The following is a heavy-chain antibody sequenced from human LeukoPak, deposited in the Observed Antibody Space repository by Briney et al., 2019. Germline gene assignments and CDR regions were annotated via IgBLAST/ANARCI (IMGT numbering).Heavy chain of an antibody. CDR1: GGSFSGYY. D-gene: IGHD4-17*01. J-gene: IGHJ4*02. V-gene: IGHV4-34*01. CDR3: ARGANGDSPDQLFDY. CDR2: INHSGST. Sequence: SETLSLTCAVYGGSFSGYYWSWIRQPPGKGLEWIGEINHSGSTNYNPSLKSRVTISVDTSKNQFSLKLSSVTAADTAVYYCARGANGDSPDQLFDYWGQGTLVTVSS.